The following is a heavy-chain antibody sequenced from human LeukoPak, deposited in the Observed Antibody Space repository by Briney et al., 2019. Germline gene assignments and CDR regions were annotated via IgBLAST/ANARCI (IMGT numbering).Heavy chain of an antibody. Sequence: SETLSLTCIVSGDSSSSDYWSWIRQPPGKGLEWIGYIYYSGSTNYNPSLKSRVTMSLDTSKNHFSLTLTSMTAADTAVYYCARDRSLGIIDYWGQGTLVTVSS. D-gene: IGHD3-16*01. V-gene: IGHV4-59*12. CDR2: IYYSGST. J-gene: IGHJ4*02. CDR1: GDSSSSDY. CDR3: ARDRSLGIIDY.